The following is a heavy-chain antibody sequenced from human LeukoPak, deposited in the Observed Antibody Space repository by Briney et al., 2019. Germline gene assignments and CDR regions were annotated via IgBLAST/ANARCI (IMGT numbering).Heavy chain of an antibody. CDR1: GFTFSSYS. CDR3: ARGGYSNGDGDKYYFDY. CDR2: ISSSSSYI. Sequence: PGGSLRLSCAASGFTFSSYSMNWVRQAPGKGLEWVSSISSSSSYIYYADSVKGRFTISRDNAKNSLYLQMNSLRAEDTAVYYCARGGYSNGDGDKYYFDYWGQGTLVTVSS. V-gene: IGHV3-21*01. D-gene: IGHD4-11*01. J-gene: IGHJ4*02.